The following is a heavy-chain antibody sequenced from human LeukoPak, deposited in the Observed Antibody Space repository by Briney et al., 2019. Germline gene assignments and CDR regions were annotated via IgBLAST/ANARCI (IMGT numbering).Heavy chain of an antibody. D-gene: IGHD6-19*01. CDR1: GFTFSNYA. CDR3: ARQVAGPYYFDY. Sequence: TGGSLRLSCAASGFTFSNYAMNWVRQAPGKGLEWVSAISSGGGSTYYADSVKGRFTISRDNSKNPLYLQMRSLRAEDTAVYYCARQVAGPYYFDYWGQGTLVTVSS. J-gene: IGHJ4*02. V-gene: IGHV3-23*01. CDR2: ISSGGGST.